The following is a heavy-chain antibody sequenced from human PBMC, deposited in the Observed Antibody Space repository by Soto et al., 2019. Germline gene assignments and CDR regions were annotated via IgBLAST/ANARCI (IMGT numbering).Heavy chain of an antibody. CDR1: GGCIISCGYY. Sequence: SLTCTVSGGCIISCGYYWSWVRQSPIRGLEWIGNIYYSGSTYYNPSLKSRLTISVDTSKNQFSLNLSSVTAADTAVYYCARDRLMATAGTARHYFGLEVWGQGTTVTVSS. D-gene: IGHD5-18*01. V-gene: IGHV4-31*03. CDR2: IYYSGST. CDR3: ARDRLMATAGTARHYFGLEV. J-gene: IGHJ6*01.